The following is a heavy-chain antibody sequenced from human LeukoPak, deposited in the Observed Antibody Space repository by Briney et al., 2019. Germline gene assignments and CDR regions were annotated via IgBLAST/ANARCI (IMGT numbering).Heavy chain of an antibody. CDR3: ARRTRGYSYGPYYYGIDV. D-gene: IGHD5-18*01. CDR1: GGSFSGYY. J-gene: IGHJ6*02. V-gene: IGHV4-34*01. Sequence: ASETLSLTCAVYGGSFSGYYWSWIRQPPGKGLEWIGEINHSGSTNYNPSLKSRVTISVDTSKNQFSLKLSSVTAADTAVYYCARRTRGYSYGPYYYGIDVWGQGTTVTVSS. CDR2: INHSGST.